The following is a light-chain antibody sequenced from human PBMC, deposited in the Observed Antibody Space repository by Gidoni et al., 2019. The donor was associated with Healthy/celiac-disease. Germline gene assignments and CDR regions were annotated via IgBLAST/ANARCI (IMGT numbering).Light chain of an antibody. V-gene: IGKV1-5*03. CDR2: KAS. Sequence: DIQVTQSPSTLSASVGDRVTINCRASQSIGRWLAWYQQKPGKAPKLLIYKASNLESGVPSRFSGSGSGTEFTLTISSLQPDDFATYYCQQATFGQGTKVEMK. CDR3: QQAT. J-gene: IGKJ1*01. CDR1: QSIGRW.